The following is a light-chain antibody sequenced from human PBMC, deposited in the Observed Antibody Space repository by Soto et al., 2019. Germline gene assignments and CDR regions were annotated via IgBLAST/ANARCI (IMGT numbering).Light chain of an antibody. CDR1: QSVNTK. CDR2: GAS. Sequence: IVVTQSPATLSVSPGERATLSFRASQSVNTKFAWYQQKPGQAPRLLIYGASTRATGIPARFSGSGSGTEFTLTISSLKPADFAVYYCQQYNNWHSWTFGQGTKVDIK. V-gene: IGKV3-15*01. J-gene: IGKJ1*01. CDR3: QQYNNWHSWT.